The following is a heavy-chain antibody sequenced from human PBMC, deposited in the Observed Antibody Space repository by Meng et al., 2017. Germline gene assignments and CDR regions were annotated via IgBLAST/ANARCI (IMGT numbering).Heavy chain of an antibody. D-gene: IGHD5-24*01. CDR1: RGTFSSYT. Sequence: VQQVQSGAEVKKPGSSVKVSCKASRGTFSSYTISWVRPAPGQGLEWMGRIIPILGIANYAQKFQGRVTINADKSTSTAYMELSSLRSEDTAVYYCARGCDGYNSAFDIWGQGTMVTVSS. J-gene: IGHJ3*02. V-gene: IGHV1-69*02. CDR2: IIPILGIA. CDR3: ARGCDGYNSAFDI.